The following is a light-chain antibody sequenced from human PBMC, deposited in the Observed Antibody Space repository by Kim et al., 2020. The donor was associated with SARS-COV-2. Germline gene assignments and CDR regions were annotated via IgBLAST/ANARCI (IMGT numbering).Light chain of an antibody. J-gene: IGLJ2*01. CDR3: NSRDSSGNHVV. V-gene: IGLV3-19*01. CDR2: GKN. CDR1: SLKSYY. Sequence: ALGQTVRITCQGDSLKSYYASWYQQKPGQAPVLVIYGKNNRPSGIPDRFSGSSSGNTASLTITGAQAEDEADYYCNSRDSSGNHVVFGGGTQLTVL.